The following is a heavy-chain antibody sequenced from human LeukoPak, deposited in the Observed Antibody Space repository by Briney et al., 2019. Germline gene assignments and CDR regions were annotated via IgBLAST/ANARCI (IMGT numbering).Heavy chain of an antibody. CDR2: IYSGGST. CDR1: GFTVSSNY. Sequence: QPGGSLRLSCAASGFTVSSNYMSWVRQAPGKGLEWVSVIYSGGSTYYADSVKGRFTISRDNSKNTLYLEMNSLRAEDTAVYYCANGPHYNILTGFYKVRSHLDYWGQGTLVTVSS. CDR3: ANGPHYNILTGFYKVRSHLDY. V-gene: IGHV3-66*02. J-gene: IGHJ4*02. D-gene: IGHD3-9*01.